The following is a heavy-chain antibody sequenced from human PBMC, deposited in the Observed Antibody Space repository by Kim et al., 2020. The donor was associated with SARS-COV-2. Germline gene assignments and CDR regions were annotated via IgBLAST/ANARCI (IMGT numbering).Heavy chain of an antibody. J-gene: IGHJ2*01. V-gene: IGHV4-39*01. CDR3: ARHLRNWYFDL. Sequence: PHVKGRVTLSVDTSKKQFSLRLSSVTAADAAVYYCARHLRNWYFDLWGRGTLVTVSS.